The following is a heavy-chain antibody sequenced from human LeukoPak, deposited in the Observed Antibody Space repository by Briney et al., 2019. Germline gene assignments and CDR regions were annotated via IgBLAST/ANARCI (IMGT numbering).Heavy chain of an antibody. V-gene: IGHV3-64D*06. Sequence: SGGSLRLFCSVSGFTFSIYVMHWVRQAPGKGLEYLSAISSNGDNTYYADYVKGRFTISRDNSENTLYLQMCSLRADDSAVYYCERGSGYWGQGTLVTVSS. CDR3: ERGSGY. CDR1: GFTFSIYV. J-gene: IGHJ4*02. CDR2: ISSNGDNT. D-gene: IGHD3-10*01.